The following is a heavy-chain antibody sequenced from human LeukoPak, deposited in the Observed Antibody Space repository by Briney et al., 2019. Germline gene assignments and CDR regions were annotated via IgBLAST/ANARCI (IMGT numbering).Heavy chain of an antibody. CDR3: ARHGPVVTATDAFDL. Sequence: SETLSLTCTVSGGSISSSSYFWGWIRQPPGKGLEWIGSMYYSGSTYYNPSLKSRVTISVDTSKNQFSLKLSSVTAADTAVYYCARHGPVVTATDAFDLWGQGTMVTVSS. J-gene: IGHJ3*01. V-gene: IGHV4-39*01. CDR2: MYYSGST. CDR1: GGSISSSSYF. D-gene: IGHD2-21*02.